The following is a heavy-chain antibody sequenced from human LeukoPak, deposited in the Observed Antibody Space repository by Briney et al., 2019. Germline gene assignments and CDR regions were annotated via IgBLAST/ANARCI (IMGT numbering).Heavy chain of an antibody. J-gene: IGHJ5*02. V-gene: IGHV4-59*01. Sequence: PSETLSLTCTVSGVSISGYYWSWIRQSPGKGLEWIGYIYYSGSTNYNPSLKSRVTMSVDTSKNHFSLKVSSVTAADTAVYYCARAVVVAATVKWFDPWGQGTLVTVSS. CDR1: GVSISGYY. CDR3: ARAVVVAATVKWFDP. CDR2: IYYSGST. D-gene: IGHD2-15*01.